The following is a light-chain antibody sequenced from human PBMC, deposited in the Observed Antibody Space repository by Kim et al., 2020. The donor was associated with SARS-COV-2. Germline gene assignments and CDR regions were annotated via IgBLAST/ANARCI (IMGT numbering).Light chain of an antibody. CDR2: DND. J-gene: IGLJ2*01. CDR1: SSNIANNH. CDR3: GTWDNSLSAVV. V-gene: IGLV1-51*01. Sequence: QSVLTQPPSVSAAPGQKVAISCSGSSSNIANNHVAWYQQVPGTAPKLLIYDNDKRPSGISDQFSGSKSGTSATLGITGLQTGDEADYHCGTWDNSLSAVVFGGGTQLTVL.